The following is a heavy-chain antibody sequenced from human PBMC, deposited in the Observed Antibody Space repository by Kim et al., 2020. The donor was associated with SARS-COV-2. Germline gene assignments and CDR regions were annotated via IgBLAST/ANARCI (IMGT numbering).Heavy chain of an antibody. CDR1: GGSISSSSYY. D-gene: IGHD3-16*02. Sequence: SETLSLTCSVSGGSISSSSYYWGWIRQPPGKGLEWIGSIYYSGSTYYNPSLKSRVTISVDTSKNQFSLKLSSVTAADTAVYYCARHFGSHDYVWGSYRYNFDYWGQGTLVTVSS. J-gene: IGHJ4*02. CDR3: ARHFGSHDYVWGSYRYNFDY. V-gene: IGHV4-39*01. CDR2: IYYSGST.